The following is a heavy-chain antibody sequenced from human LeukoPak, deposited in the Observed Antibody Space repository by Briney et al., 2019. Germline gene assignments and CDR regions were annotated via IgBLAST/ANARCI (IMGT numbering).Heavy chain of an antibody. CDR3: ATQDTTWSPFDY. D-gene: IGHD1-1*01. J-gene: IGHJ4*02. CDR1: GGSISSSSYY. V-gene: IGHV4-39*01. Sequence: PSETLSLTCTVSGGSISSSSYYWGWIRQPPGKGLEWVGTIYRSGDTYYNAALKSRATILVDTSANVFSLHLNSVTAADTAIYYCATQDTTWSPFDYWGQGTLVTVSS. CDR2: IYRSGDT.